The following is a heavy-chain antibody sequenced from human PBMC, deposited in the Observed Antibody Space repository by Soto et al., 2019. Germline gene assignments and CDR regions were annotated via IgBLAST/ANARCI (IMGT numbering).Heavy chain of an antibody. J-gene: IGHJ6*02. CDR1: GDSVSSNSAA. CDR3: ARDTVALGAMVPYYYYGMDV. CDR2: TYYRSKWYN. V-gene: IGHV6-1*01. D-gene: IGHD5-18*01. Sequence: SQTLSLTCAISGDSVSSNSAAWNWIRQSPSRGLEWLGRTYYRSKWYNDYAVSVKSRITINPDTSKNQSSLQLNSVTPEDTAVYYCARDTVALGAMVPYYYYGMDVWGQGTTVTVSS.